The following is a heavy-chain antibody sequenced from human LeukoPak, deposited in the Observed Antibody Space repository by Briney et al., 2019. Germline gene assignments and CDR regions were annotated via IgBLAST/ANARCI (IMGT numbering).Heavy chain of an antibody. J-gene: IGHJ4*02. CDR1: GFTFSSYA. CDR2: ISGSGGTT. V-gene: IGHV3-23*01. Sequence: PGGSLRLSCAASGFTFSSYAMSWVRQAPGKGLEWVSAISGSGGTTYYADSVKGRFTISRDNSKNTLYLQMNSLRAEDTAVYYCAKFSSSSRGYYFDYWGQGTLVTVSS. CDR3: AKFSSSSRGYYFDY. D-gene: IGHD6-6*01.